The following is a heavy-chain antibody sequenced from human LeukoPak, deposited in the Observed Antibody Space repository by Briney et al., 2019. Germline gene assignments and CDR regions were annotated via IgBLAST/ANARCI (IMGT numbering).Heavy chain of an antibody. CDR3: AREGRYDILTAYYPLNN. J-gene: IGHJ4*02. V-gene: IGHV3-21*01. D-gene: IGHD3-9*01. CDR2: ISSSSSYI. CDR1: GFTFSNYD. Sequence: GGSLRLSCAASGFTFSNYDMHWVRQAPGKGLEWVSAISSSSSYIYYADSIKGRFTISRDNAENTLYLQMNSLRSEDTAVYYCAREGRYDILTAYYPLNNWGQGARVTVSS.